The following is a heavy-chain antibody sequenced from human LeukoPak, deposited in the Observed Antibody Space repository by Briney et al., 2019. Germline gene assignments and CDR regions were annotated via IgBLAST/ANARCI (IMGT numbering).Heavy chain of an antibody. CDR3: ARGGDYYFYYMDV. V-gene: IGHV3-30*03. J-gene: IGHJ6*03. D-gene: IGHD3-10*01. CDR1: GFTFTGYW. Sequence: PGGSLRLSCAASGFTFTGYWMSWVRQAPGKGLEWVATASYDGSHKYYADSVKGRFTISRDSSKNTLYLQMNSLRAEDTAVYFCARGGDYYFYYMDVWGTGTPVTVSS. CDR2: ASYDGSHK.